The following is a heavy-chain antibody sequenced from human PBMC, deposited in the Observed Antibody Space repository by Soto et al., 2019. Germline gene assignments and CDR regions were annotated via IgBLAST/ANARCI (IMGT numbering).Heavy chain of an antibody. CDR2: INAGNGNT. J-gene: IGHJ5*02. CDR3: ARDQAYDYSNYWFDP. D-gene: IGHD4-4*01. V-gene: IGHV1-3*01. CDR1: GYTFTSYA. Sequence: GESLKISCKASGYTFTSYAMHWVRQAPGQRLEWMGWINAGNGNTKYSQKFQGRVTITRDTSASTAYMELSSLRSEDTAVYYCARDQAYDYSNYWFDPWGQGTLVTVSS.